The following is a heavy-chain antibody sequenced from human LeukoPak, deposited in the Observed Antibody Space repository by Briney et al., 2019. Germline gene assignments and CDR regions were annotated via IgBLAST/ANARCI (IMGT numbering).Heavy chain of an antibody. J-gene: IGHJ6*03. CDR2: IYTSGST. CDR1: GGSISSGSYY. D-gene: IGHD3-22*01. Sequence: SETLSLTCTVSGGSISSGSYYWSWIRQPAGKGLEWIGRIYTSGSTNYNPSLKSRVTISVDTSKNQFSLKLSSVTAADTAVYYCAREGSSGYFRVGRGYYYYMDVWGKGTTVTVSS. CDR3: AREGSSGYFRVGRGYYYYMDV. V-gene: IGHV4-61*02.